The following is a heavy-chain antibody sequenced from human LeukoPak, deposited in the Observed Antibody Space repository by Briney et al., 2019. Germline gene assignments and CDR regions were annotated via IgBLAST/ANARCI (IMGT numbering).Heavy chain of an antibody. V-gene: IGHV4-39*07. D-gene: IGHD1-20*01. J-gene: IGHJ6*03. CDR1: GGSISSSNYY. Sequence: SETLSLTCTVSGGSISSSNYYWGWIRQPPGKGLEWIGEINHSGSTNYNPSLKSRVTISVDTSKNQFSLKLSSVTAADTAVYYCARSYNSWNYYMDVWGKGTTVTVSS. CDR2: INHSGST. CDR3: ARSYNSWNYYMDV.